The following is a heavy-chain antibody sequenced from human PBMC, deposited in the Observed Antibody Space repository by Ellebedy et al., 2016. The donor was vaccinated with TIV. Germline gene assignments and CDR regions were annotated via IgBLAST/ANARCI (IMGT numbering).Heavy chain of an antibody. V-gene: IGHV3-30*04. CDR2: ISYDGSNK. CDR3: ARDSGSMVRGVSKPDY. CDR1: GLTLSSNA. D-gene: IGHD3-10*01. Sequence: GGSLRLXCAASGLTLSSNAMHWVRQAPGKGLEWVAVISYDGSNKYYADSVKGRFTISRDNSTNTLYLQMKSLRAEDTAVYYCARDSGSMVRGVSKPDYWGQGTLVTVPS. J-gene: IGHJ4*02.